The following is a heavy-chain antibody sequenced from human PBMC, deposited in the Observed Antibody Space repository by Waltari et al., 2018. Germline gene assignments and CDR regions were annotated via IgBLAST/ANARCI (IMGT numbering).Heavy chain of an antibody. Sequence: EVQLVESGGGLIQPGGSLRLSCAASGFNVSSNYMSWVRQAPGKGLEWVSVIYSGGSTYYADSVKGRFTISRDNSKNTLYLQMNSLRAEDTAVYYCARSGIVGASGGDYWGQGTLVTVSS. V-gene: IGHV3-53*01. CDR1: GFNVSSNY. J-gene: IGHJ4*02. CDR3: ARSGIVGASGGDY. CDR2: IYSGGST. D-gene: IGHD1-26*01.